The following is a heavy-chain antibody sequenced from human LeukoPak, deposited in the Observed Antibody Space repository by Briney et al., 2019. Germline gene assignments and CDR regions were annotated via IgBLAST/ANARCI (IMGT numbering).Heavy chain of an antibody. CDR2: IYHSGST. V-gene: IGHV4-38-2*01. CDR1: GYSISSGYY. Sequence: SETLSLTCAVSGYSISSGYYWGWVRQPPGKGLEWTGSIYHSGSTYYNPSLKSRVTISVDTSKNRFSLKLSSVTAADTAVYYCARQRSGWSLDYWGQGTLVTVSS. D-gene: IGHD6-19*01. CDR3: ARQRSGWSLDY. J-gene: IGHJ4*02.